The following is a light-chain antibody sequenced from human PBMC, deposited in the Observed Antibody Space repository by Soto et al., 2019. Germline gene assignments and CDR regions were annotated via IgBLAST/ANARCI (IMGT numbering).Light chain of an antibody. J-gene: IGLJ3*02. V-gene: IGLV1-47*02. CDR3: ATWDDSLSVL. CDR1: RSNIGSYD. CDR2: GDS. Sequence: QSVLTQPPSASGTPGQRVTISCSGSRSNIGSYDVYWYQQVPGTAPKLLIYGDSRRPSGVPDRFSGSKSGTSASLAISGLRSEDEADYYCATWDDSLSVLFGGGTKLTVL.